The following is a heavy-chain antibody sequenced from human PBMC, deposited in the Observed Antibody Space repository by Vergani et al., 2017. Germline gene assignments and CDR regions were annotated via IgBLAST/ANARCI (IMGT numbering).Heavy chain of an antibody. CDR1: GGSISSGDYY. CDR3: ARKRVVREDFDY. J-gene: IGHJ4*02. V-gene: IGHV4-30-4*08. Sequence: QVQLQESGPGLVKPSQTLSLTCTVSGGSISSGDYYWNWIRQPPGKGLEWIGYIYYSGSTYYNPSLKSRCTISVDTSKNQFSLKLRSVTAADTAVYYCARKRVVREDFDYWDQGTLVTVSS. D-gene: IGHD3-10*01. CDR2: IYYSGST.